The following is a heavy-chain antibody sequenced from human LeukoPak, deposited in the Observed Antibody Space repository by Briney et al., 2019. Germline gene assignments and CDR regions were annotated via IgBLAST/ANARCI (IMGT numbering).Heavy chain of an antibody. CDR2: ISGSGGST. J-gene: IGHJ4*02. V-gene: IGHV3-23*01. D-gene: IGHD3-10*01. Sequence: GGSLRLSCAASGFTFSSYAMSWVRQAPGKGLEWVSAISGSGGSTYYADSVKGRFTISRDNSKNTLYLQRNSLRAEDTAVYYCARNRELWFGESFDYWGQGTLVTVSS. CDR1: GFTFSSYA. CDR3: ARNRELWFGESFDY.